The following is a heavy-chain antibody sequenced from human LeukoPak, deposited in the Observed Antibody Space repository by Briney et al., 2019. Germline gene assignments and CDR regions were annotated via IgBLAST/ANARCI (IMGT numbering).Heavy chain of an antibody. J-gene: IGHJ4*02. D-gene: IGHD4-17*01. CDR2: IYYSEDT. Sequence: ETRSLTGSVSDGAISSSSYYWGWIRQPPGKGLEWIWTIYYSEDTYYNPSLKGRVIISADTSKNQSSLRLSSVTAADTAVYYCARLDYGDYGGFDYWGQGTLVTVSS. CDR1: DGAISSSSYY. V-gene: IGHV4-39*01. CDR3: ARLDYGDYGGFDY.